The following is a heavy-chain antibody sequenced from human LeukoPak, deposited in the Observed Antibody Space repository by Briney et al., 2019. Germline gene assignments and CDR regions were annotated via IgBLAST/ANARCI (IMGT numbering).Heavy chain of an antibody. CDR2: IIPIFGTA. J-gene: IGHJ4*02. CDR3: AREGLRYFDWGEPYYFDY. Sequence: SVKVSCKXSGGTFSSYAISWVRQAPGQGLEWMGGIIPIFGTANYPQKFQGRVTITTDESTSTAYMELSSLRSEDTAVYYCAREGLRYFDWGEPYYFDYWGQGTLVTVSS. CDR1: GGTFSSYA. D-gene: IGHD3-9*01. V-gene: IGHV1-69*05.